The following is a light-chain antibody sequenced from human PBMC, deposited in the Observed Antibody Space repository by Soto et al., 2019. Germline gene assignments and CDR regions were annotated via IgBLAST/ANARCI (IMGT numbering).Light chain of an antibody. Sequence: QSVLTQPPSVSGTPGQRVTISCSGSSSNIGGNSVNWYQQLTGTAPKLLIYRDTQRPSGVPDRFSGSKSGTSASLAISGLQSDDEADYYCAAWDDSLNGFWVFGGGTKVTVL. V-gene: IGLV1-44*01. CDR2: RDT. CDR1: SSNIGGNS. CDR3: AAWDDSLNGFWV. J-gene: IGLJ3*02.